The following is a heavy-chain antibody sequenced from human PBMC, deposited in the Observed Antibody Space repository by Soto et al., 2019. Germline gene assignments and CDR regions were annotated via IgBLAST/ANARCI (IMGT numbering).Heavy chain of an antibody. Sequence: SETLSLTCAVSGYSISSGYYWGWIRQPPGKGLEWIGEINHSGSTNYNPSLKSRVTISVDTSKNQFSLKLSSVTAADTAVYYCARFPLYRIAAPYYYYGMDVWGQGTTVTVSS. D-gene: IGHD6-13*01. CDR1: GYSISSGYY. V-gene: IGHV4-38-2*01. CDR3: ARFPLYRIAAPYYYYGMDV. J-gene: IGHJ6*02. CDR2: INHSGST.